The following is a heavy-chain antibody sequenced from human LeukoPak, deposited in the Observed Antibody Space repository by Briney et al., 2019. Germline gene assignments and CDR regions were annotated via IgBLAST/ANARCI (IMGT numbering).Heavy chain of an antibody. V-gene: IGHV3-30*02. CDR1: GFTFSSYG. CDR3: ARDQVVVTREYYFDY. D-gene: IGHD3-22*01. Sequence: GGSLRLSCAASGFTFSSYGMHWVRQAPGKGLEWVAFIRYDGSNKYYADSVKGRFTISRDNSKNTLYLQMNSLRAEDTAVYYCARDQVVVTREYYFDYWGQGTLVTVSS. CDR2: IRYDGSNK. J-gene: IGHJ4*02.